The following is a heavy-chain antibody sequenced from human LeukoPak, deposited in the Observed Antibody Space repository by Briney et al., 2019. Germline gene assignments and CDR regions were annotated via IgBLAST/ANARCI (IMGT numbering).Heavy chain of an antibody. CDR1: GVSISSYY. CDR3: ARHKPAALFDY. CDR2: IYYSGST. J-gene: IGHJ4*02. Sequence: SETLSLTCTVSGVSISSYYWSWIRQPPGKGLEWIGYIYYSGSTNYNPSLKSRVTISVDTSKNQFSLKLSSVTAADTAVYYCARHKPAALFDYWGQGTLVTVSS. D-gene: IGHD2-2*01. V-gene: IGHV4-59*08.